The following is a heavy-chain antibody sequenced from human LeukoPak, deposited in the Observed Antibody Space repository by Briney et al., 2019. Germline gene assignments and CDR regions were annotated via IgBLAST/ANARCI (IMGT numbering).Heavy chain of an antibody. Sequence: RASVKVSCKASGGTFSSYAISWVRQAPGQGLEWMGGIIPIFGTASYAQKFQGRVTITADESTSTAYMELSSLRSEDTAVYYCARVPSYGYVFDYWGQGTLVTVSS. CDR1: GGTFSSYA. CDR2: IIPIFGTA. V-gene: IGHV1-69*01. D-gene: IGHD5-18*01. CDR3: ARVPSYGYVFDY. J-gene: IGHJ4*02.